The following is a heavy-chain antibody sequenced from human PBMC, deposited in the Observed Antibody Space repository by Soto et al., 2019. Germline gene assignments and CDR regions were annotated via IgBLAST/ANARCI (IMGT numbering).Heavy chain of an antibody. Sequence: PGGSLRLACADSGFTFSDYAMSWVRQAPGKGLEWVSSISGSGSSTYYTDSVKGRFSISRDNSKNTLYLQMNSLRGEDTAIYYCAKDRVQRYFDWFDYRAQRTLVPVSS. CDR1: GFTFSDYA. CDR2: ISGSGSST. CDR3: AKDRVQRYFDWFDY. D-gene: IGHD3-9*01. J-gene: IGHJ5*01. V-gene: IGHV3-23*01.